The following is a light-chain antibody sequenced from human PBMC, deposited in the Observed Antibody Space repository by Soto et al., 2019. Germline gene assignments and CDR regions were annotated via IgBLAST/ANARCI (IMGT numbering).Light chain of an antibody. J-gene: IGKJ2*03. CDR3: LQYNTFPHS. V-gene: IGKV1-5*01. Sequence: DIPMTQFPSTLSASVGDRVTLTCRASQIIANWLAWYQQRPGKAPTLVIFDATKLQTGVPARFSASVSGADFTLTISSLQPEDFATYYCLQYNTFPHSFGPGTRLEIQ. CDR2: DAT. CDR1: QIIANW.